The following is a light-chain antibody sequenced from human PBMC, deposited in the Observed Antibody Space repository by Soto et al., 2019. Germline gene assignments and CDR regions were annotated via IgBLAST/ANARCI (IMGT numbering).Light chain of an antibody. CDR2: GAS. V-gene: IGKV3-20*01. CDR3: QQYSSSRT. J-gene: IGKJ1*01. Sequence: EIGFTQSPGTLSLSPGETAALSCRASQSVSSRYLAWYQQKPGQAPRLLIYGASIRASGAPDRFSGRGSATDFTLTITRLEPEDFAMYYCQQYSSSRTFGQGTKVDIK. CDR1: QSVSSRY.